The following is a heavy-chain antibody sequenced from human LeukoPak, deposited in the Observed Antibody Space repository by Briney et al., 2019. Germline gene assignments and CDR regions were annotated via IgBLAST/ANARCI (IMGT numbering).Heavy chain of an antibody. CDR3: ARYNGESESHFDY. D-gene: IGHD2-8*01. CDR2: INPNSGGT. V-gene: IGHV1-2*02. Sequence: ASVKVSCKASGYTFTGYYIHWVRQAPGQGLEWMGWINPNSGGTNYAQKFQGSVTMTRDTSISTAYMELSRLRSDDTAVYYCARYNGESESHFDYWGQGTLVTVSS. J-gene: IGHJ4*02. CDR1: GYTFTGYY.